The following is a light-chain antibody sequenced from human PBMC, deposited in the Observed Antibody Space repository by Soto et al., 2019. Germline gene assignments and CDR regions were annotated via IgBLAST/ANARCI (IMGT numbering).Light chain of an antibody. CDR1: QSVSSSY. CDR3: HQYGSSPGT. CDR2: GAS. V-gene: IGKV3-20*01. Sequence: EIVLTQSPGTLSLSPGERATLSCRASQSVSSSYLAWYQQKPGQAPRLLIYGASSRATGIPDRFSGSGSGTDFTVTISRLEPEDFAVYYCHQYGSSPGTFXQGTEVDVK. J-gene: IGKJ1*01.